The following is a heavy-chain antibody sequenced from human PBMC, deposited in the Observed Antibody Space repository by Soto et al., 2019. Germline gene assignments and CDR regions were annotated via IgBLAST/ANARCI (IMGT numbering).Heavy chain of an antibody. CDR2: IYHSGST. CDR3: ARSPDSSGYYPRWYYYGMDV. V-gene: IGHV4-30-2*01. Sequence: SETLSLTCAVSGGSISSGGYSWSWIRQPPGKGLEWIGYIYHSGSTYYNPSLRSRVTISVDRSKNQFSLKLSSVTAADTAVYYCARSPDSSGYYPRWYYYGMDVWGQGTTVTVSS. CDR1: GGSISSGGYS. J-gene: IGHJ6*02. D-gene: IGHD3-22*01.